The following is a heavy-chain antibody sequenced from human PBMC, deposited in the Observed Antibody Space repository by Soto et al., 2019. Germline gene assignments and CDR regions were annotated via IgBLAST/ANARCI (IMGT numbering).Heavy chain of an antibody. Sequence: QVQLVQSGAEVKKPGASVKVSCKASDYTFTSHGISLVRQSPVQGLEWMGWISAYNGNTKYAQKFQGRVTMTTDTSTRSGCKELRILRSDDSAVYSCARDLSVALIDYWGQGTLVTVSS. J-gene: IGHJ4*02. V-gene: IGHV1-18*01. CDR1: DYTFTSHG. D-gene: IGHD6-19*01. CDR3: ARDLSVALIDY. CDR2: ISAYNGNT.